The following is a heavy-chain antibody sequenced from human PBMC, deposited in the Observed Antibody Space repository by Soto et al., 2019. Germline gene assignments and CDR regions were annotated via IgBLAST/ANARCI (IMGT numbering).Heavy chain of an antibody. V-gene: IGHV1-18*01. CDR1: GYTFTSYG. D-gene: IGHD2-15*01. CDR3: ARDLGGGSWNWFDP. J-gene: IGHJ5*02. CDR2: ISAYNGNT. Sequence: QVQLVQSGAEVKKPGASVKVSCKASGYTFTSYGISWVRQAPGQGLEWMGWISAYNGNTNYAQKVQGRVTMPTDTCTRTDYMELRSLRSDDTAVYYCARDLGGGSWNWFDPWGQGTLVTVSS.